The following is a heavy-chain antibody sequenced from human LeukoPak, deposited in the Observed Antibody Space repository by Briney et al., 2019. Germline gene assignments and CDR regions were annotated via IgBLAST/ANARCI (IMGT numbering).Heavy chain of an antibody. CDR2: IKSKTDGRTT. CDR3: TTWLH. V-gene: IGHV3-15*01. Sequence: PGGSLRLSCAASGFTFSDAWMSWVRQAPGKGLEWIGRIKSKTDGRTTDYAAPVKGRFTISRDDSKNTLYLQMNSLKTEDTTVYYCTTWLHWGQGTLVTVSS. CDR1: GFTFSDAW. J-gene: IGHJ4*02. D-gene: IGHD5-12*01.